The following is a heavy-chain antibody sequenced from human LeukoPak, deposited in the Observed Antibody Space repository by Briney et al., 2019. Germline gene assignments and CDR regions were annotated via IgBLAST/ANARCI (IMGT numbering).Heavy chain of an antibody. J-gene: IGHJ4*02. D-gene: IGHD3-10*01. V-gene: IGHV4-59*01. Sequence: SETLSLTCTVPRGSISTYYWSLIRQPPGKGLEWIGYISYSGSANYNPSLKSRVTISVDTSKNQFSLKLRSVTVADTAVYYCARSYGSGNYFDYWGQGTLVTVSS. CDR3: ARSYGSGNYFDY. CDR2: ISYSGSA. CDR1: RGSISTYY.